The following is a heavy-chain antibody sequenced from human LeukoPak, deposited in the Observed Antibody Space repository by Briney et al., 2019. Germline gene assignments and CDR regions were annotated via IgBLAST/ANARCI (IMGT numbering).Heavy chain of an antibody. Sequence: SETLSLTCTVSGGSISSSSYYWGWIRQPPGKGLEWIGSIYYSGSTNYNPSLKSRVTISVDTSKNQFSLKLNSVTAADTAVYYCASGVNSYYYFDYWGQGTLVTVSS. J-gene: IGHJ4*02. CDR1: GGSISSSSYY. CDR2: IYYSGST. CDR3: ASGVNSYYYFDY. D-gene: IGHD1-26*01. V-gene: IGHV4-39*07.